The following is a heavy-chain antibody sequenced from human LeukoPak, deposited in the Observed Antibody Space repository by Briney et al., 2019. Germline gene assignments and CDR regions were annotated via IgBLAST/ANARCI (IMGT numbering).Heavy chain of an antibody. J-gene: IGHJ3*02. CDR2: IEADGSKK. Sequence: GGSLRLSCAASGFTFSNYWMAWVRQAPGKGLEWVANIEADGSKKNYADSVKGRFSVSRDNAKNSLYLQMNSLRAEDTALYYCAKGQWLAKDAFDIWGQGTMVTVSS. V-gene: IGHV3-7*03. CDR1: GFTFSNYW. D-gene: IGHD6-19*01. CDR3: AKGQWLAKDAFDI.